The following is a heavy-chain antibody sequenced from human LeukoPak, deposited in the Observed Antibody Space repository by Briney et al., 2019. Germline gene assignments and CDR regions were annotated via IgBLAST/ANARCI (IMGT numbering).Heavy chain of an antibody. V-gene: IGHV3-21*01. J-gene: IGHJ6*02. Sequence: GGSLRLSCAASRFAFSIYRMNWVRQAPGRGLEWVASIRSSGSYIYYADSVKGRFTISRDNAKTSLYLQMNSLRAEDTAIYYCAKDIHRFYGDSYGMDVWGQGTTVTVSS. CDR2: IRSSGSYI. D-gene: IGHD2-21*02. CDR1: RFAFSIYR. CDR3: AKDIHRFYGDSYGMDV.